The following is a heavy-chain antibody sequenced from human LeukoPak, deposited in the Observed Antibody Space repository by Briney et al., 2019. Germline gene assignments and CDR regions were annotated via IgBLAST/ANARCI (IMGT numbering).Heavy chain of an antibody. D-gene: IGHD2-21*02. CDR1: GYTFTSYG. V-gene: IGHV1-18*04. CDR3: ARDPYCGGDCYFEDYSGMDV. J-gene: IGHJ6*02. Sequence: ASVKVSCKASGYTFTSYGISWVRQAPGQGLEWMGWISAYYGNTNYAQKLQGRVTMTTDTSTSTAYMELRSLRSDDTAVYYCARDPYCGGDCYFEDYSGMDVWGQGTTVAVSS. CDR2: ISAYYGNT.